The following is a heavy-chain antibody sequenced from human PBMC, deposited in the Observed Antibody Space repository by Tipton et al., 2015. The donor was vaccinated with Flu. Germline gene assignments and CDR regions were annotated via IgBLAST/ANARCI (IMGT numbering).Heavy chain of an antibody. CDR3: APRMPPATLES. CDR1: GFAFSRYA. CDR2: INDYGASR. Sequence: SLRLSCEASGFAFSRYAMSWVRQAPGKGLEWVSVINDYGASRLSADSVKGRFTISRDNSKNMLYLQMNSLRVEDTATYYCAPRMPPATLESWGPGTLVTVSS. V-gene: IGHV3-23*01. J-gene: IGHJ4*02. D-gene: IGHD2-2*01.